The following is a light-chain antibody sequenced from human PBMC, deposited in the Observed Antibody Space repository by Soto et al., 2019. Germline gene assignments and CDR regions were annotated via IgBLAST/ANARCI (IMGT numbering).Light chain of an antibody. CDR2: EVS. V-gene: IGKV3-11*01. J-gene: IGKJ5*01. Sequence: EIALSQSPATLSLSQGERATLSCRASQNVNSDLAWFQQKPGQAPRLLIHEVSYRATGIPARFSGSGSGTDFTLTISSLEPEDFEVDNGPSGDSAIPFDYGTRLEIK. CDR1: QNVNSD. CDR3: PSGDSAIP.